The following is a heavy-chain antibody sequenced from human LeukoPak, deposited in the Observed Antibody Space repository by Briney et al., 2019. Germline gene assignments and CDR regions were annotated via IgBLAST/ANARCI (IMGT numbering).Heavy chain of an antibody. V-gene: IGHV4-59*01. CDR2: IYYSGST. D-gene: IGHD6-13*01. J-gene: IGHJ4*02. CDR3: ASSGSFRQQLVK. CDR1: GGSINSYY. Sequence: PSETLSLTCTVSGGSINSYYWSWIRQPPGKGLEWIGYIYYSGSTNYNPSLKSRVTISVDTSKNQFSLKLSSVTDADTAVYYCASSGSFRQQLVKWGQGTLVTVSS.